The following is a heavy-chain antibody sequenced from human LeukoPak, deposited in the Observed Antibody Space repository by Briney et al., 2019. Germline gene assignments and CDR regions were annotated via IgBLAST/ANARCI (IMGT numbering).Heavy chain of an antibody. V-gene: IGHV3-53*01. CDR1: GFTVSSNY. D-gene: IGHD3-22*01. Sequence: GGSLRLSCAASGFTVSSNYMGWVRQAPGKGLEWVSVIYSGGSTYYADYVKGRFTISIDNSKNALYLQMNSLRAEDTAVYYCARGRPYYYDSSGYYPYDAFDIWGQGTMVTVSS. CDR2: IYSGGST. J-gene: IGHJ3*02. CDR3: ARGRPYYYDSSGYYPYDAFDI.